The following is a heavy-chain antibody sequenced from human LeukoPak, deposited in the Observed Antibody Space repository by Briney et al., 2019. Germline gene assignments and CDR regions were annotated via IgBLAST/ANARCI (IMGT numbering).Heavy chain of an antibody. Sequence: SVKVSCKASGFTFTRSAMQWVRQARRQRREWIGWIDVGSGNTNYAQKFQERVTITRDMSTSTAYMELSSLRSEDTAVYYCAAVSLCSSTSCDPLYYFDYWGRGTLVTVSS. J-gene: IGHJ4*02. D-gene: IGHD2-2*01. CDR3: AAVSLCSSTSCDPLYYFDY. V-gene: IGHV1-58*02. CDR2: IDVGSGNT. CDR1: GFTFTRSA.